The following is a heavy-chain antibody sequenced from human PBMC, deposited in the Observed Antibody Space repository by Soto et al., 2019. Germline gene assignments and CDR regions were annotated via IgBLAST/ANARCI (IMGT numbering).Heavy chain of an antibody. CDR3: ARVIDDFWSGYGIDY. Sequence: SETLSLTCTVSGGSISSSSYYWGWIRQPPGKGLEWIGSIYYSGSTYYNPSLKSRVTISVDTSKNQFSLKLSSVTAADTAVYYCARVIDDFWSGYGIDYWGQGTLVTVS. CDR1: GGSISSSSYY. CDR2: IYYSGST. D-gene: IGHD3-3*01. J-gene: IGHJ4*02. V-gene: IGHV4-39*01.